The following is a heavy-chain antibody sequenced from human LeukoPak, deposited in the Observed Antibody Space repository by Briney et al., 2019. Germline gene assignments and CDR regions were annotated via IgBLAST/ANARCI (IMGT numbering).Heavy chain of an antibody. J-gene: IGHJ4*02. Sequence: GGSLRLSCAASGFTVSSNYMSWVRQAPGKGLEWVAAVSGSGAGTYYADSVKGRFTISRDNSKTIMYLQMNSLRAEDTAVYYCAKGAYYDLWGQGTLVTVSS. CDR1: GFTVSSNY. CDR2: VSGSGAGT. D-gene: IGHD3-22*01. V-gene: IGHV3-23*01. CDR3: AKGAYYDL.